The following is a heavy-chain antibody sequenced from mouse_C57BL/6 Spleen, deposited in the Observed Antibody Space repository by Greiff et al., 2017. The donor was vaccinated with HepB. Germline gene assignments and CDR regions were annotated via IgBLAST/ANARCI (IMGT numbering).Heavy chain of an antibody. V-gene: IGHV5-6*01. J-gene: IGHJ1*03. D-gene: IGHD2-4*01. Sequence: EVQLVESGGDSVKPGGSLKLSCAASGFTFSSYGMSWVRQTPDKRLEWVATISSGGSYTYYPDSVKGRFTISRDNAKNTLYLQMSSLKSEDTAMYYCASPMITLYFDVWGTGTTVTVSS. CDR3: ASPMITLYFDV. CDR1: GFTFSSYG. CDR2: ISSGGSYT.